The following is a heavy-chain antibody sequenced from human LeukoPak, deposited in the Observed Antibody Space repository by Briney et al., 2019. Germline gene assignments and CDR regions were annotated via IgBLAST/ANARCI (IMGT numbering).Heavy chain of an antibody. J-gene: IGHJ6*03. CDR2: ISGSGGST. CDR3: ARDSIADYYYYMDV. D-gene: IGHD6-13*01. CDR1: GFTFSSYA. Sequence: GGSLRLSCAASGFTFSSYAMSWVRQAPGKGLEWVSAISGSGGSTYYADSVKGRFTISRDNSKNTLYLQMNSLRAEDTAVYYCARDSIADYYYYMDVWDKGTTVTVSS. V-gene: IGHV3-23*01.